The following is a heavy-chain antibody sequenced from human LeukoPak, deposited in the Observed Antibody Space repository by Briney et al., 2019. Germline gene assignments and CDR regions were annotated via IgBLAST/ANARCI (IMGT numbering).Heavy chain of an antibody. Sequence: SGGSLRLSCAASGFTLSSYWMSWVRQAPGKGLEWVANIKQDGSEKYYVDSVKGRFTISRDNAKNSLYLQMNSLRAEDTAVYYCASQYYYDSSGIFDYWGQGTLVTVSS. CDR3: ASQYYYDSSGIFDY. CDR1: GFTLSSYW. J-gene: IGHJ4*02. CDR2: IKQDGSEK. V-gene: IGHV3-7*01. D-gene: IGHD3-22*01.